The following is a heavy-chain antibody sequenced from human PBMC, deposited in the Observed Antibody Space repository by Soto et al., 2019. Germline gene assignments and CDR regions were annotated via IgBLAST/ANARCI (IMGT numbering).Heavy chain of an antibody. CDR2: IYYTGYT. J-gene: IGHJ4*02. Sequence: SETQSLTCTVSGGSISSYYWSWIRQPPGKGLEWIGYIYYTGYTNYNPSLESRVTISVDTSKNQFSLNVSSVTAADTAVYYCARVKWFGESGFDYWGQGTLVTVSS. V-gene: IGHV4-59*01. D-gene: IGHD3-10*01. CDR1: GGSISSYY. CDR3: ARVKWFGESGFDY.